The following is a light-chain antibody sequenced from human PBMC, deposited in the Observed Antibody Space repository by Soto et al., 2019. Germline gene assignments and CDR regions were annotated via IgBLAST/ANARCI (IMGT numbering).Light chain of an antibody. CDR3: CSYTRRSTLV. J-gene: IGLJ2*01. V-gene: IGLV2-14*01. Sequence: QSVLTQPASVSGSPGQSITISCNGTNSDVGGFNYVSWYQQHPDKAPKLIIFEVTDRPSGVPNRFSGSKSGNTASLPISGLQSEDEAEYYCCSYTRRSTLVFGGGTKLTVL. CDR2: EVT. CDR1: NSDVGGFNY.